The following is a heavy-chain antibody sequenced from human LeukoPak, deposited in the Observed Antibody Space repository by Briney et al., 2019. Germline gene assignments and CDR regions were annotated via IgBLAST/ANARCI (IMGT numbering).Heavy chain of an antibody. D-gene: IGHD5-24*01. Sequence: SETLSLACTVSGGSISSYYWSWIRQPPGKGLEWIGYIYYSGSTNYNPSLKSRVTISVDTSKNQFSLKLSSVTAADTAVYYCARDGRRDGYKSDFDYWGQGTLVTVSS. CDR2: IYYSGST. CDR3: ARDGRRDGYKSDFDY. J-gene: IGHJ4*02. V-gene: IGHV4-59*01. CDR1: GGSISSYY.